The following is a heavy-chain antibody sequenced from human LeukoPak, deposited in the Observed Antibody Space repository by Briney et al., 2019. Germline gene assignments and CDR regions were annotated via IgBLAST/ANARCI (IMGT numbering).Heavy chain of an antibody. J-gene: IGHJ6*02. CDR1: GGSISSGGYY. CDR2: IYYSGST. D-gene: IGHD3/OR15-3a*01. V-gene: IGHV4-31*03. CDR3: ATSLDCYGMDV. Sequence: SETLSLTCTVSGGSISSGGYYWSWIRQHPGKGLEWIGYIYYSGSTYYNPSLKSRVTISVDRSKNQFSLNLSSVTAADTAVYYCATSLDCYGMDVWGQGTTVTVSS.